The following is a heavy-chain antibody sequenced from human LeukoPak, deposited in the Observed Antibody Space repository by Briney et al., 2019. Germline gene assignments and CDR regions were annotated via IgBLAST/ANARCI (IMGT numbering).Heavy chain of an antibody. CDR3: ARLPGDFWSAYYADS. Sequence: SETLSLTCTVSGYSITSGYFWGWIRQPPGKVLELIGTIYHGGSSYSHPSLQSRVTISVDTSKNQFSLKLISMTAADTAVYYCARLPGDFWSAYYADSWGQGTLVTVSS. D-gene: IGHD3-3*01. J-gene: IGHJ4*02. CDR1: GYSITSGYF. V-gene: IGHV4-38-2*02. CDR2: IYHGGSS.